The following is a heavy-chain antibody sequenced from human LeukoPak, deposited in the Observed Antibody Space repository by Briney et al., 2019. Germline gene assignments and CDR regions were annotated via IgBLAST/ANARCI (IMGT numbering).Heavy chain of an antibody. J-gene: IGHJ4*02. CDR1: GDSIDSYY. V-gene: IGHV4-59*12. CDR3: TRLPRYGGYDHFDY. D-gene: IGHD5-12*01. CDR2: IYYRGTT. Sequence: SETLSLTCTVSGDSIDSYYWSWIRQPPGKGLEWIGYIYYRGTTSYNPFLKSRVTISVDTSKNQFSLKLNSVTAADTAVYYCTRLPRYGGYDHFDYWGQGILVIVSS.